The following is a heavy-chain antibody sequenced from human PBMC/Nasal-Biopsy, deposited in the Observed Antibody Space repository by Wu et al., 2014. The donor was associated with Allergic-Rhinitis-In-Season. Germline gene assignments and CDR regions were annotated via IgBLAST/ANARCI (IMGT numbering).Heavy chain of an antibody. V-gene: IGHV3-53*01. D-gene: IGHD5-24*01. CDR3: TKHDNGYFN. J-gene: IGHJ1*01. CDR2: IYSDDST. Sequence: LSCAASGFTVSSNYMSWVRQAPGKGLEWVSIIYSDDSTYYADSVKGRFTISRDNSKNTLYLEMNSLRAEDTAVYYCTKHDNGYFNWGQGTLVTVSS. CDR1: GFTVSSNY.